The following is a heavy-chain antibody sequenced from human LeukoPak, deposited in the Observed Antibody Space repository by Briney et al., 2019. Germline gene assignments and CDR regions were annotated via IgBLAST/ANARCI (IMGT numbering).Heavy chain of an antibody. CDR2: IKQDGSEK. CDR3: ARVRNEDEYYFDY. V-gene: IGHV3-7*01. CDR1: AFTFSSYG. D-gene: IGHD2-15*01. Sequence: GGTLRLSCAASAFTFSSYGMSWVRQAPGKGLEWVANIKQDGSEKYYVDSVKGRFTISRDNAKNSLYLQMNSLRAEDTAVYYCARVRNEDEYYFDYWGQGTLVTVSS. J-gene: IGHJ4*02.